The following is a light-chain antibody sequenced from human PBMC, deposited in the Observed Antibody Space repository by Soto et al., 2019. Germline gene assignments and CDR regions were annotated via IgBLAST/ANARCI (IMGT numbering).Light chain of an antibody. Sequence: DIQMIQSPSSLSASVGDRVSITCRASQSIAYYLNWFQQKPGKAPKLLIYAASSLQSGVPSRFSGSGSGTDFTLTISSLQPEDFATYYCQQSSNSPMYTFGQGNKL. CDR3: QQSSNSPMYT. CDR2: AAS. J-gene: IGKJ2*01. V-gene: IGKV1-39*01. CDR1: QSIAYY.